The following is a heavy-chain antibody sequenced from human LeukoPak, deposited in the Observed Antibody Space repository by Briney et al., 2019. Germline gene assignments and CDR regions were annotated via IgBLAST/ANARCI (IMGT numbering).Heavy chain of an antibody. CDR3: AKGEVRGVIITQFDY. V-gene: IGHV3-23*01. D-gene: IGHD3-10*01. J-gene: IGHJ4*02. Sequence: PGGSLRLSCAASGFTFSIYAMSWVRQAPGKGLEWVSAISGSGGSTYYADSVKGRFTISRDNSKNTLYLQMNSLRAEDTAVYYCAKGEVRGVIITQFDYWGQGTLVTVSS. CDR2: ISGSGGST. CDR1: GFTFSIYA.